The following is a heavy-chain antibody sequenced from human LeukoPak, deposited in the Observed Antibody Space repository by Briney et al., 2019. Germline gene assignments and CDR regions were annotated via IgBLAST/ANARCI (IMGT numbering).Heavy chain of an antibody. CDR1: GGTFSSYA. Sequence: SVKVSCKASGGTFSSYAISWVRQAPGQGLEWMGGIIPILGTANYAQKFQGRVTITADKSTSTAYMELSSLRSEDTAVYYCARDKATIFGVVSPDTNYYYYYMDVWGKGTTVTVSS. CDR2: IIPILGTA. V-gene: IGHV1-69*10. D-gene: IGHD3-3*01. CDR3: ARDKATIFGVVSPDTNYYYYYMDV. J-gene: IGHJ6*03.